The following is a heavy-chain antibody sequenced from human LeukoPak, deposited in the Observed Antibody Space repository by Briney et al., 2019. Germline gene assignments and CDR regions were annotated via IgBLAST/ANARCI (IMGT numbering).Heavy chain of an antibody. V-gene: IGHV1-8*01. J-gene: IGHJ6*02. D-gene: IGHD5/OR15-5a*01. Sequence: ASMKVSCKASGYTFTSYDINWVRQATGQGLEWMGWMNPNSGNTGYAQKFQGRVTMTRNTSISTAYMELSSLRSEDTAVYYCAGSRGHYYGMDVWGQGTTVTVSS. CDR1: GYTFTSYD. CDR3: AGSRGHYYGMDV. CDR2: MNPNSGNT.